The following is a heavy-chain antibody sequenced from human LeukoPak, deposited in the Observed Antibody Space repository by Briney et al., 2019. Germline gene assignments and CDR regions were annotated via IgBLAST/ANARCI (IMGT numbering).Heavy chain of an antibody. Sequence: GASVKVSCKASAYTFTSYGISWVRQAPGQGHEWMGWISADNSNTNLAQKLQGRVTMTTDTSTSTAYMELRSLRSVDTAVYYCARVRDSSGYSHFDYWGQGTLVTVSS. CDR3: ARVRDSSGYSHFDY. D-gene: IGHD3-22*01. V-gene: IGHV1-18*01. CDR2: ISADNSNT. CDR1: AYTFTSYG. J-gene: IGHJ4*02.